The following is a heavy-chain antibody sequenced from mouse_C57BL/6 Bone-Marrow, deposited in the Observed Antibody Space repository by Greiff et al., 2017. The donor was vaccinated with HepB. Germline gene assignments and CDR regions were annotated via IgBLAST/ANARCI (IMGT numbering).Heavy chain of an antibody. CDR2: IDPSDSYT. CDR3: ARALLRYYGSSPWYFDV. J-gene: IGHJ1*03. Sequence: QVQLQQPGAELVRPGTSVKLSCKASGYTFTSYWMHWVKQRPGQGLEWIGVIDPSDSYTNYNQKFKGKATLTVDTSSSTAYMQLSSLTSEDSAVYYCARALLRYYGSSPWYFDVWGTGTTVTVSS. CDR1: GYTFTSYW. D-gene: IGHD1-1*01. V-gene: IGHV1-59*01.